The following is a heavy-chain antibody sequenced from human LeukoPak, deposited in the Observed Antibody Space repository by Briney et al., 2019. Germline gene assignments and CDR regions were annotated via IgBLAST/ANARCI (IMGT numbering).Heavy chain of an antibody. D-gene: IGHD3-22*01. V-gene: IGHV3-30-3*01. CDR2: ISHDGNNK. CDR3: ARASYHYDNSDSKGAFDI. J-gene: IGHJ3*02. Sequence: EGSLRLSCAASGFTFDNYAMHWVRQAPGKGLEWVTIISHDGNNKYNADSVKGRFTISRDNSKNTLYLQMNSLRAEDTAVYYCARASYHYDNSDSKGAFDIWGRGTMVTVSS. CDR1: GFTFDNYA.